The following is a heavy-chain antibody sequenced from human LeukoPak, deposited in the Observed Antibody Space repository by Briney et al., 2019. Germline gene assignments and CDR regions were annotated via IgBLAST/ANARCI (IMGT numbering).Heavy chain of an antibody. D-gene: IGHD1-26*01. CDR1: GFTFSNYM. CDR2: IKSDGITI. J-gene: IGHJ4*02. Sequence: GGSLRLSCAASGFTFSNYMMHWVRQAPGKGLVWVSRIKSDGITITYADSVEGRFTISRDNAKNTLYLQMNSLRAEDTAVYYCARERAGRGSYYTLWGQGTLVTVSS. CDR3: ARERAGRGSYYTL. V-gene: IGHV3-74*01.